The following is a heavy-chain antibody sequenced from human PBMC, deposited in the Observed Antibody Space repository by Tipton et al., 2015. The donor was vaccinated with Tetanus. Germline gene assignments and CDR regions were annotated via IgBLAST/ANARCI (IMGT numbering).Heavy chain of an antibody. CDR2: IYYTGNT. CDR1: VGSISSGDYY. CDR3: AGLPVGGGYSAHHYFLH. D-gene: IGHD4-23*01. V-gene: IGHV4-61*08. Sequence: TLSLTCTVSVGSISSGDYYWSWIRQSPGRGLEWIGYIYYTGNTNYNPSLKSRVTISADTTKKQFSLNLRSVTAADTAVYYCAGLPVGGGYSAHHYFLHWGQGTLVTVSS. J-gene: IGHJ4*02.